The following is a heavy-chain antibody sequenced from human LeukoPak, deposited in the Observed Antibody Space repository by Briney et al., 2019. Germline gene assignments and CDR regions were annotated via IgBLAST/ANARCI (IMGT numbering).Heavy chain of an antibody. Sequence: SQTLSLTCAISGDSVSSNSAAWNWIRQSPSRGLEWLGRTYYRSKWYNDYAVSVKSRITINPDTSKNQFSLQLNSVTPEDTAVYYCARDLTVVTPAQYYYGMDVWGQGTTVTVSS. D-gene: IGHD4-23*01. CDR2: TYYRSKWYN. CDR1: GDSVSSNSAA. V-gene: IGHV6-1*01. J-gene: IGHJ6*02. CDR3: ARDLTVVTPAQYYYGMDV.